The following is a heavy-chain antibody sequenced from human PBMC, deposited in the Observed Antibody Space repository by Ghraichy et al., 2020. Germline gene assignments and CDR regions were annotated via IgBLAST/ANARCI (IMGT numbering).Heavy chain of an antibody. V-gene: IGHV4-61*01. D-gene: IGHD3-22*01. CDR2: IYYSGST. Sequence: SETLSLTCTVSGGSVSSGSYYWSWIRQPPGKGLEWIGYIYYSGSTNYNPSLKSRVTISVDTSKNQFSLKLSSVTAADTAVYYCACDSSGDRPGLPFDYWGQGTLVTVSS. CDR1: GGSVSSGSYY. J-gene: IGHJ4*02. CDR3: ACDSSGDRPGLPFDY.